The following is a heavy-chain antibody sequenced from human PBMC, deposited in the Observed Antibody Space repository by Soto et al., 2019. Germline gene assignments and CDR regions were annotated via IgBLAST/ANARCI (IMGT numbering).Heavy chain of an antibody. Sequence: GGSLRLSCAASGFTFSSYSMNWVRQAPGKGLEWVSYISSSSSTIYYADSVKGRFTISRDNAKNSLYLQMNSLRAEDTAVYYCARGSGGYDSYYYYYMDVWDKGTTVTVSS. CDR1: GFTFSSYS. CDR2: ISSSSSTI. D-gene: IGHD5-12*01. J-gene: IGHJ6*03. V-gene: IGHV3-48*01. CDR3: ARGSGGYDSYYYYYMDV.